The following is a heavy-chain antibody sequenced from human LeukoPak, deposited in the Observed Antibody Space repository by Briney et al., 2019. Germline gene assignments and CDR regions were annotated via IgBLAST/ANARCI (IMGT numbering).Heavy chain of an antibody. CDR2: IADGGTT. Sequence: PGGSLRLSCAASGFSVSRTYMTWVRQAPGKGLDWVSVIADGGTTYYADSVKGRFTISRDNSKNTLYLQMNSLRAEDTAVYYCASCITTPGGFDYWGQGTLVTVSS. CDR3: ASCITTPGGFDY. CDR1: GFSVSRTY. V-gene: IGHV3-66*01. J-gene: IGHJ4*02. D-gene: IGHD3-16*01.